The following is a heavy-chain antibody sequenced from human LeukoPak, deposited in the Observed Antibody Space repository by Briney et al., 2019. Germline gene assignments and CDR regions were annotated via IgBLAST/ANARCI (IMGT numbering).Heavy chain of an antibody. Sequence: GGSLRLSCAASGFTFSSYSMNWVRQAPGKGLEWVSSIGSSSSYIYYADSVKGRFTISRDNAKNSLYLQMNSLRAEDTAVYYCASATGYSGSLPNYWGQGILVTVSS. J-gene: IGHJ4*02. V-gene: IGHV3-21*01. D-gene: IGHD6-13*01. CDR3: ASATGYSGSLPNY. CDR2: IGSSSSYI. CDR1: GFTFSSYS.